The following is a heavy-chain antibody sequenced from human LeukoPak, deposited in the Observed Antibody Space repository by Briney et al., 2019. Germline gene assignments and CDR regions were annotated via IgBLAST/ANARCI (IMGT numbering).Heavy chain of an antibody. Sequence: SLRLSCAASGFTFDDYAMHWVRQAPGKGLEWVSGISWNSGSIGYADSVKGRFTISRDNAKNSLYLQMNSLRAEDMALYYCAKATSGSYPWNYFDYWGQGTLVTVSS. V-gene: IGHV3-9*03. J-gene: IGHJ4*02. D-gene: IGHD1-26*01. CDR1: GFTFDDYA. CDR2: ISWNSGSI. CDR3: AKATSGSYPWNYFDY.